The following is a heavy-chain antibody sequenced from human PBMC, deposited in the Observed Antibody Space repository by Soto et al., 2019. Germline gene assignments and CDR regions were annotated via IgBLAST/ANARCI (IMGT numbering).Heavy chain of an antibody. J-gene: IGHJ4*02. CDR3: ARGQTPWEPIED. CDR2: ISSSSSYI. D-gene: IGHD1-26*01. CDR1: GFTFSSYS. Sequence: EVQLVESGGGLVKPGGSLRLSCAASGFTFSSYSMNWVRQAPGKGLEWVSSISSSSSYIYYADSVKGRFTISRDNAKNSLYLQMNSLRAEDTAVYYCARGQTPWEPIEDWGQGTLVTVSS. V-gene: IGHV3-21*01.